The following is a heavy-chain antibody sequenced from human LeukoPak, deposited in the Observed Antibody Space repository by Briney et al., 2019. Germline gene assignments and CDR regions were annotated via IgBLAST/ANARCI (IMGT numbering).Heavy chain of an antibody. CDR2: INPNSGGT. D-gene: IGHD3-22*01. CDR3: ARSGSGYYFIDY. V-gene: IGHV1-2*02. CDR1: GYTFTGYY. Sequence: ASVKVSCKASGYTFTGYYMHWVRQAPGQGLEWMGSINPNSGGTNYAQKFQGRVTMTRDTSISTAYMELSRLRSDDTAVHYCARSGSGYYFIDYWGQGTLVTVSS. J-gene: IGHJ4*02.